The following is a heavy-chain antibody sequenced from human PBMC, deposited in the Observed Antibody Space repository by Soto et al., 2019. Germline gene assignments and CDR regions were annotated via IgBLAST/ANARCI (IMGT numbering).Heavy chain of an antibody. Sequence: QVQLVESGGGVVQPGRSLRLSCAASGFTFSSYGMHWVRQAPGKGLEWVAVIWYDGSNKYYADSVKGRFTISRDNSKNTLYLQMNSLRAEDTAVYYCARSPSIAVAGIFDYWGQGTLVTVSS. CDR2: IWYDGSNK. CDR3: ARSPSIAVAGIFDY. J-gene: IGHJ4*02. D-gene: IGHD6-19*01. V-gene: IGHV3-33*01. CDR1: GFTFSSYG.